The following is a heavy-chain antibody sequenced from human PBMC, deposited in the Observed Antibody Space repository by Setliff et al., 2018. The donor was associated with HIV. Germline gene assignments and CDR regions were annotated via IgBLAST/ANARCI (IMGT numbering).Heavy chain of an antibody. V-gene: IGHV3-23*03. CDR2: IYIGGSST. J-gene: IGHJ6*03. D-gene: IGHD3-3*01. Sequence: GESLKISCAASGFTFNNDAMSWVRQAPGKGLEWASVIYIGGSSTYYADSVKGRFTISRDKSRNTVFLQMNSLRAEDTAVYYCASAHSSLSVYYYYMDVWGKGTTVTVSS. CDR1: GFTFNNDA. CDR3: ASAHSSLSVYYYYMDV.